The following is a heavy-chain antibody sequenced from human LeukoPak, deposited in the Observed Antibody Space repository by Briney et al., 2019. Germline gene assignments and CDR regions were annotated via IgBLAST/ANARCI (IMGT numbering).Heavy chain of an antibody. D-gene: IGHD6-13*01. CDR2: IYSSGST. CDR3: ARDGSSRYQNWFDP. J-gene: IGHJ5*02. Sequence: SETLSLTCTVSGGSINTYYWTWIRQPAGKGLEWIGRIYSSGSTNYNPSLQSRVTISVDTSKNQFFLKLSSVTAADTAVYYCARDGSSRYQNWFDPWGQGTLVTVSS. CDR1: GGSINTYY. V-gene: IGHV4-4*07.